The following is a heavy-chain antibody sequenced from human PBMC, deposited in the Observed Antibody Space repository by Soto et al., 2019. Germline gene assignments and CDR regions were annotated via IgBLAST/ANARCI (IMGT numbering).Heavy chain of an antibody. Sequence: GGSLRLSCAASGFTFSSYGMHWVLQAPGKGLEWVAVISYDGSNKYYADSVKGRFTISRDNSKNTLYLQMNSLRAEDTAVYYCAKLPVGAHGGVDAFDIWGQGTMVTVSS. CDR2: ISYDGSNK. CDR3: AKLPVGAHGGVDAFDI. J-gene: IGHJ3*02. D-gene: IGHD1-26*01. V-gene: IGHV3-30*18. CDR1: GFTFSSYG.